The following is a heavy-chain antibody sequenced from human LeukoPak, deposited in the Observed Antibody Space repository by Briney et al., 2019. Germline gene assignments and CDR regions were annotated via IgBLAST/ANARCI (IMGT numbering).Heavy chain of an antibody. D-gene: IGHD2-15*01. V-gene: IGHV3-23*01. CDR2: ISGSGGST. Sequence: PGGSLRLSCAASGFTFSSYAMSWVRQAPGKGLEWVSAISGSGGSTYYADSVKGRFTISRDNSKNTLYLQMNSLRAEDTAVYYCAKDQPCSGGSCYPNWFDPWGQGTLVTVSS. CDR1: GFTFSSYA. CDR3: AKDQPCSGGSCYPNWFDP. J-gene: IGHJ5*02.